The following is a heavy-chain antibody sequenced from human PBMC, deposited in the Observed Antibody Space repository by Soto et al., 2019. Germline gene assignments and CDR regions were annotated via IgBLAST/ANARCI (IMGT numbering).Heavy chain of an antibody. CDR3: ARAFPPYDSRPVGAFDI. J-gene: IGHJ3*02. Sequence: QVQLVESGGGVVQPGRSLRLSCAASGFTFSSDAMHWVRQAPGKGLEWVAVISYDGSNKYYADSVKGRFTISRDNSKNTLYLQMNSLRAEDTAVYYCARAFPPYDSRPVGAFDIWGQGTMVTVSS. V-gene: IGHV3-30-3*01. D-gene: IGHD3-22*01. CDR1: GFTFSSDA. CDR2: ISYDGSNK.